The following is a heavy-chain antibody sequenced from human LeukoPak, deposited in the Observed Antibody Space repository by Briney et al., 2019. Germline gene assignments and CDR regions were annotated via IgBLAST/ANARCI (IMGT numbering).Heavy chain of an antibody. CDR2: IIPILGIA. CDR1: GGTFSSSA. Sequence: SVKVSCKASGGTFSSSAISWVRQAPGQGLEWMGRIIPILGIANYAQKFQGRVTITADKSMSTAYMELSSLRSEDTAVYYCARELTAAEVAFDIWGQGTTVTVSS. D-gene: IGHD6-13*01. V-gene: IGHV1-69*04. CDR3: ARELTAAEVAFDI. J-gene: IGHJ3*02.